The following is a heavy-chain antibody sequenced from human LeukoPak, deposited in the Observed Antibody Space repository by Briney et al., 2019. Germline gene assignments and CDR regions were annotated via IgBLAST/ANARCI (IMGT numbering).Heavy chain of an antibody. CDR2: ISSDGSNK. J-gene: IGHJ4*02. Sequence: PGRSLRLSCAASGFIFNSYGMHWVRQAPGKGLEWVAVISSDGSNKYYADSVKGRFTISRDNSKNTLYLQMNSLRAEDTAVYYCAKTERMVRGVSNFDHWGQGTLVTVSS. D-gene: IGHD3-10*01. CDR3: AKTERMVRGVSNFDH. CDR1: GFIFNSYG. V-gene: IGHV3-30*18.